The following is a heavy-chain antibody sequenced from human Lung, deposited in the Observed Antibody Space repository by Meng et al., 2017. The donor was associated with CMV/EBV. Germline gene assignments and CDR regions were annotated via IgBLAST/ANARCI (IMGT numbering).Heavy chain of an antibody. CDR2: INPSNGGT. D-gene: IGHD1-20*01. CDR1: GYTFTDYY. J-gene: IGHJ4*02. V-gene: IGHV1-2*02. Sequence: ASXXVSXKASGYTFTDYYMHWVRQAPGQRLEWIGWINPSNGGTDYAQKFQGRVTMTRDTSISTAYIELSRLRSDDTAVYYCARGSPITGARTPYYYWGQGTXVTVSS. CDR3: ARGSPITGARTPYYY.